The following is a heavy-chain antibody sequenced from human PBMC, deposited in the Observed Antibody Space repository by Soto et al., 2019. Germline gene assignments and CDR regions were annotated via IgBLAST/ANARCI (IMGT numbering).Heavy chain of an antibody. CDR3: GRGPSPRAPAGGTPYYYAMDV. V-gene: IGHV1-8*02. CDR1: GYDFTAYD. D-gene: IGHD2-2*01. J-gene: IGHJ6*02. CDR2: MNPINGAT. Sequence: ASVKVSCKASGYDFTAYDINWVRQASGQGLEWMGWMNPINGATGSARRFQGRVSMTRNTATATAYLELTSLRSGDSAVYFCGRGPSPRAPAGGTPYYYAMDVWGQGTTVTVSS.